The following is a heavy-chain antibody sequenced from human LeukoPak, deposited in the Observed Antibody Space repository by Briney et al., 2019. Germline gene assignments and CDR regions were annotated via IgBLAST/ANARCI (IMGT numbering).Heavy chain of an antibody. D-gene: IGHD3-3*01. CDR1: GGTFSSYA. V-gene: IGHV1-69*05. Sequence: ASVKVSCKASGGTFSSYAISWVRQAPGQGLEWMGGIIPIFGTANYAQKFQGRVTITTDESTSTAYMELSSLRSEDTAVYYCARLLEAPVGADFWSDTEGYYYYMDVWGKGTTVTVSS. CDR3: ARLLEAPVGADFWSDTEGYYYYMDV. J-gene: IGHJ6*03. CDR2: IIPIFGTA.